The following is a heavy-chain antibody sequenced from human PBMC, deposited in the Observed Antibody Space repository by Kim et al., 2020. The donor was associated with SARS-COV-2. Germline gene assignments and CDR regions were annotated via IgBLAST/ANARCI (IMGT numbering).Heavy chain of an antibody. V-gene: IGHV3-33*05. D-gene: IGHD3-22*01. CDR1: GFTFSSYG. Sequence: GGSLRLSCAASGFTFSSYGMHWVRQAPGKGLEWVAVISYDGSNKYYADSVKGRFTISRDNSKNTLYLQMNSLRAEDTAVYYCARAEDSSGYWGYYYYGMDVWGQGTTVTVSS. CDR2: ISYDGSNK. CDR3: ARAEDSSGYWGYYYYGMDV. J-gene: IGHJ6*02.